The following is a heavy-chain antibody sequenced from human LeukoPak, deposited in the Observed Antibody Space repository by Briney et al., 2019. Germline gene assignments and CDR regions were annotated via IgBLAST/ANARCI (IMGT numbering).Heavy chain of an antibody. CDR1: GFSVRTTY. CDR3: AKPMEGLGELSFLYAFDI. D-gene: IGHD3-16*02. CDR2: LYTGGGT. J-gene: IGHJ3*02. V-gene: IGHV3-53*01. Sequence: GGSLRLSCAASGFSVRTTYMSWVRQAPGKGLEWVSVLYTGGGTDHADSVKGRFTISRDNSKNTLYLQMNSLRAEDTAVYYCAKPMEGLGELSFLYAFDIWGQGTVVTVSS.